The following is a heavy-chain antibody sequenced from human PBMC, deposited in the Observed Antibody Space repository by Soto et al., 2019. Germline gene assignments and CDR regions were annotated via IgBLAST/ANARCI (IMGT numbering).Heavy chain of an antibody. CDR3: ARAGTTGFGYYYYYYGMDV. CDR2: TYYRSKWYN. D-gene: IGHD1-1*01. CDR1: GDSVSSNSAA. Sequence: SQTLSLTCAISGDSVSSNSAAWNWIRQSPSRGLEWLGRTYYRSKWYNDYAVSVKSRITINPDTSKNQFSLQLNSVTPEDTAVYYCARAGTTGFGYYYYYYGMDVWGQGTTVTVSS. V-gene: IGHV6-1*01. J-gene: IGHJ6*02.